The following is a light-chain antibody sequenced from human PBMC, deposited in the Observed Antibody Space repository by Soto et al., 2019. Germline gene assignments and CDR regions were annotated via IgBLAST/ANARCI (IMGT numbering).Light chain of an antibody. CDR3: QQYDSYPWT. CDR1: QSISRW. J-gene: IGKJ1*01. CDR2: DAS. V-gene: IGKV1-5*01. Sequence: QMTHPAATLSATVGERVTITCRASQSISRWLAWYQQKSGKAPKVLIYDASSLESGVPSRFSGSGSGTELTFTISTLQPDDFETYYCQQYDSYPWTFGQGTKGDI.